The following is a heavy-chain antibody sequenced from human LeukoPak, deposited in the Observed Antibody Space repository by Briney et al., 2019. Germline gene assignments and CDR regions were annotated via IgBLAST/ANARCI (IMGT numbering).Heavy chain of an antibody. CDR1: GFTFSAYS. CDR2: IGISSGNT. Sequence: SGGSLRLSCAASGFTFSAYSMNWVRQAPGKGREWISYIGISSGNTKYADSVKGRFTISGDKAKNSLYLQMNSLRVEDTAVYYCARDYKYAFDNWGQGTLVTVSS. D-gene: IGHD5-24*01. J-gene: IGHJ4*02. V-gene: IGHV3-48*01. CDR3: ARDYKYAFDN.